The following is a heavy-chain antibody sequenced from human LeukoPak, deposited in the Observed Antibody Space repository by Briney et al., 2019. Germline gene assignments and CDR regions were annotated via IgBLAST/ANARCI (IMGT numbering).Heavy chain of an antibody. D-gene: IGHD6-13*01. J-gene: IGHJ6*03. CDR3: ARYYSSSWAGYYYYMDV. CDR1: GASVNSGNYY. V-gene: IGHV4-39*07. CDR2: IYYSGST. Sequence: SETLSLTCTVSGASVNSGNYYWAWIRQPPGKGLEWIGSIYYSGSTYYNPSLKSRVTISVDTSKNQFSLKLSSVTAADTAVYYCARYYSSSWAGYYYYMDVWGKGTTVTISS.